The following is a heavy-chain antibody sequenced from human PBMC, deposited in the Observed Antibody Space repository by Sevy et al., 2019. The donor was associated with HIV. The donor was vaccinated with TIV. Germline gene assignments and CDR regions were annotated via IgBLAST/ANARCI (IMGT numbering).Heavy chain of an antibody. CDR3: VDEFLVMRYAMNNYFDP. Sequence: GGSLRLSCAASGFTFSNYAMSWVRQAPGKGLEWVSGISGTGGSTYYADSVRGRFTISRDNSKNTLNLQMNNLRADDTAIDECVDEFLVMRYAMNNYFDPWGQGTLVTVSS. CDR1: GFTFSNYA. CDR2: ISGTGGST. J-gene: IGHJ5*02. V-gene: IGHV3-23*01. D-gene: IGHD2-8*01.